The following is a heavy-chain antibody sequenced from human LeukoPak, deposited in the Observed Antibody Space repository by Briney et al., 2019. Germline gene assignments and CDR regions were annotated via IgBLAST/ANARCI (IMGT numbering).Heavy chain of an antibody. V-gene: IGHV4-39*07. D-gene: IGHD1-1*01. CDR1: GGSISSSSYY. CDR2: VNHRGDT. J-gene: IGHJ4*03. Sequence: SETLSLTCTVSGGSISSSSYYWSWIRQSPGKGLQWIAEVNHRGDTNYNPSVKGRVTISVDTSKNQFSLKVTSLTAADTAVYYCARGPTISETGYFDYWGQGTLVTVSS. CDR3: ARGPTISETGYFDY.